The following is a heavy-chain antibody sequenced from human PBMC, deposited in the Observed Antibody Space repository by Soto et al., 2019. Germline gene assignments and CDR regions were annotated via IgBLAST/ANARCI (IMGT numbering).Heavy chain of an antibody. J-gene: IGHJ4*02. CDR3: ATESGSTYGYFDH. CDR2: ISNSGST. V-gene: IGHV4-30-4*01. CDR1: GGSVTSDECY. D-gene: IGHD5-18*01. Sequence: PSETLSLTCTVSGGSVTSDECYWTWIRQCPGKGLEWIGYISNSGSTGYNPSLKTRLSMSVDRSKNQFTLRLTSVTAADTAVYFCATESGSTYGYFDHWGQGTQVTVSS.